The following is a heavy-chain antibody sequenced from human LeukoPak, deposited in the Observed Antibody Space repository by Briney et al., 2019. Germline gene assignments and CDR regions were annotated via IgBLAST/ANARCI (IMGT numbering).Heavy chain of an antibody. CDR3: ARDVVVAAPYTFDY. V-gene: IGHV4-39*07. D-gene: IGHD2-15*01. Sequence: PSETLSLTCTVSGGSISSSSYYWGWIRQPPGKGLEWIGSIYYSGSTYYNPSLKSRVTISVDTSKNQFSLKLSSVTAADTAVYYCARDVVVAAPYTFDYWGQGTLVTVSS. J-gene: IGHJ4*02. CDR2: IYYSGST. CDR1: GGSISSSSYY.